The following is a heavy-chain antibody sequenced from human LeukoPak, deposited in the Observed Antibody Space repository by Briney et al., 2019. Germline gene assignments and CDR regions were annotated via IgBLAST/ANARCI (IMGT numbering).Heavy chain of an antibody. CDR3: ARAVAPXXFDY. CDR1: GGSISSYY. Sequence: PSETLSLTCTVSGGSISSYYWSWIRQPPGKGLEWIGYIYYSGSTNYNPSLKSRVTISVDTSKNQFSLKLSSVTAADTAVYYCARAVAPXXFDYWGQGTLVTVSS. CDR2: IYYSGST. V-gene: IGHV4-59*01. D-gene: IGHD6-19*01. J-gene: IGHJ4*02.